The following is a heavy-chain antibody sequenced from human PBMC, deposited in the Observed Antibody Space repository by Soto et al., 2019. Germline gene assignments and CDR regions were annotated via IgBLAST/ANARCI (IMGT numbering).Heavy chain of an antibody. Sequence: PGGSLRLSCAASGFTFSSYAMSWVRQAPGKGLEWVSAISGSGGSTYYADSVKGRFTISRDNSKNTLYLQMNSLRAEDTAVYYCARSYLPLLRYFDWLLGDDAFDIWGQGTMVTVSS. CDR2: ISGSGGST. V-gene: IGHV3-23*01. J-gene: IGHJ3*02. CDR1: GFTFSSYA. CDR3: ARSYLPLLRYFDWLLGDDAFDI. D-gene: IGHD3-9*01.